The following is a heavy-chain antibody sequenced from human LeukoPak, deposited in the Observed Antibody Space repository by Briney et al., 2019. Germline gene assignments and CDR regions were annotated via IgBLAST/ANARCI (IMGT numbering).Heavy chain of an antibody. CDR3: ARVNINNWHSCDY. V-gene: IGHV3-53*01. Sequence: GGSLRLSCAASGFAVSNNYMSWVRQAPGKGLEWVSLIYSGGNTYYADSVKGRFTISRDNSKNTLYLQMNSLRAEDTAVYCCARVNINNWHSCDYWGQGTLVTVSS. J-gene: IGHJ4*02. CDR2: IYSGGNT. CDR1: GFAVSNNY. D-gene: IGHD1-1*01.